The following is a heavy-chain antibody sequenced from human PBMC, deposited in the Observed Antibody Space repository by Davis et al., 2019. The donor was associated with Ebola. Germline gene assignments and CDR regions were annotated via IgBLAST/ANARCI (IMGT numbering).Heavy chain of an antibody. Sequence: SETLSLTCAVYGGSFSGYYWSWIRQPPGKGLEWIGEINHSGSTNYNPSLKSRVTISVDTSKNQFSLKLSSVTAADTAVYYCARFRVWGSYRYPFLDYWCQGTLVTVSS. CDR1: GGSFSGYY. CDR3: ARFRVWGSYRYPFLDY. V-gene: IGHV4-34*01. J-gene: IGHJ4*02. CDR2: INHSGST. D-gene: IGHD3-16*02.